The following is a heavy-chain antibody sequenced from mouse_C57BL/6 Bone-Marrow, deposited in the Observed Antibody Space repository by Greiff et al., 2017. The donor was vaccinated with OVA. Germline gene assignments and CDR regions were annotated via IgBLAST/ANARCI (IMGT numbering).Heavy chain of an antibody. CDR2: INPNNGGT. Sequence: EVQLQESGPELVKPGASVKIPCKASGYTFTDYNMDWVKQSHGKSLEWIGDINPNNGGTIYNQKFKGKATLTVDKSSSTAYMELRSLTSEDTAVYYCARAYYYGSSYVGYYFDYWGQGTTLTVSS. CDR3: ARAYYYGSSYVGYYFDY. V-gene: IGHV1-18*01. J-gene: IGHJ2*01. D-gene: IGHD1-1*01. CDR1: GYTFTDYN.